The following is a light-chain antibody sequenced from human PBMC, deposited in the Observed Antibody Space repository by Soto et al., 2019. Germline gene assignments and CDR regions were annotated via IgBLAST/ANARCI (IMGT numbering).Light chain of an antibody. CDR1: QSINKW. V-gene: IGKV1-5*03. CDR2: EAS. CDR3: QRYRGPWT. J-gene: IGKJ1*01. Sequence: DFQMTQSPSTLSASIGDRVTITCRASQSINKWLAWYQQQSGKAPKLLIYEASNLESGVPSRFSGRGSGTEFTLTIRSLQPDDSATYYCQRYRGPWTFGQGTKVEIK.